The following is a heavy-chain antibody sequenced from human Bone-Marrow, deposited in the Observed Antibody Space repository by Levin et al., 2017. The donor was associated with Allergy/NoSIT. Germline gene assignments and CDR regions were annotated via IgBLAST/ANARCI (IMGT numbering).Heavy chain of an antibody. V-gene: IGHV3-23*01. CDR3: VRTPGAIVVTPYFDY. Sequence: LSLTCAASGFRFRDYVMNWVRQAPGKGLEWVSVISGSGDNTYYADSVKGRFTISRDASKNTLYLQMNSLSAEDTAMYYCVRTPGAIVVTPYFDYWGQGTLVTVSS. CDR2: ISGSGDNT. D-gene: IGHD2-21*01. J-gene: IGHJ4*02. CDR1: GFRFRDYV.